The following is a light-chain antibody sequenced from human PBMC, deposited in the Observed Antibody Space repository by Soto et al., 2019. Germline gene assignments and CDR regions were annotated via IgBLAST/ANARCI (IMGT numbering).Light chain of an antibody. J-gene: IGKJ2*01. CDR1: QSVSSNY. V-gene: IGKV3-20*01. Sequence: EIVLTQSPGTLSLSPGERATLSCRASQSVSSNYLAWYQPKPGKSPRLLIYGASSRDTGIPDRFSGSGSGTYLTLTISRLEPEDFALYYGQRYGTSLYTFGQGNKLEIK. CDR3: QRYGTSLYT. CDR2: GAS.